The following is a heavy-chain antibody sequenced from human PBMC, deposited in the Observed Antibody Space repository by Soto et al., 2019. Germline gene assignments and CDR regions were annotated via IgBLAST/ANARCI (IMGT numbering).Heavy chain of an antibody. J-gene: IGHJ2*01. CDR2: ISYDGSNK. V-gene: IGHV3-30*18. CDR3: ANKFLNSGDRNWYFDL. CDR1: GFTFSSYG. Sequence: QVQLVESGGGVVQPGRSLRLSCAASGFTFSSYGMHWVRQAPGKGLEWVAVISYDGSNKYYAESVKGRFTISRDNSKNTLYRQMDSLSAEATAVYYCANKFLNSGDRNWYFDLWGRGTLVTVSS. D-gene: IGHD4-17*01.